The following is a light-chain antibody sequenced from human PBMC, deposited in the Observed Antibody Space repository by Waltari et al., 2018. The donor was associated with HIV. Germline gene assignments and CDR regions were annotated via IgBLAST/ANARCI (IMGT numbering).Light chain of an antibody. Sequence: NFMLSQPHSVSESPGKTVTISGTRSSGSIASKYVQWYQQRPGSAPTTVIYEDKQRPSGVPDRFSGSIDTSSNAASLTISGLKTEDEADYYCQSYDSSNPVVFGGGTKLTVL. CDR3: QSYDSSNPVV. CDR1: SGSIASKY. CDR2: EDK. J-gene: IGLJ2*01. V-gene: IGLV6-57*04.